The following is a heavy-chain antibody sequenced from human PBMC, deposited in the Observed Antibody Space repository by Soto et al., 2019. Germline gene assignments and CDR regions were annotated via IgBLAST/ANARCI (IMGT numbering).Heavy chain of an antibody. CDR3: ARERLVVVPAAIPSVYYYGMEV. D-gene: IGHD2-2*01. CDR1: VGSISIGAYY. Sequence: PSETLSVTCTFSVGSISIGAYYWSWIRQHRGKGLEWIGYIYYSGSTYYNPSLKSRVTISVDTSKNQFSLKLSSVTAADTAVYYCARERLVVVPAAIPSVYYYGMEVWGKGTTVTVS. V-gene: IGHV4-31*03. J-gene: IGHJ6*04. CDR2: IYYSGST.